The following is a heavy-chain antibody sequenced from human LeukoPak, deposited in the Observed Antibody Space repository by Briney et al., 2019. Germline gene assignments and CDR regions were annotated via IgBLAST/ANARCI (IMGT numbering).Heavy chain of an antibody. V-gene: IGHV3-7*01. Sequence: PGGSLRLSCGASGFTFSSYWMSWVRQAPGKGLEWVANIKQDGSEKYYVDSVKGRFTVSRDNAKNSLYLQMNSLRAEDTAVYYCARSFGSYWHHFDYWGQGTLVTVSS. CDR2: IKQDGSEK. CDR3: ARSFGSYWHHFDY. CDR1: GFTFSSYW. J-gene: IGHJ4*02. D-gene: IGHD1-26*01.